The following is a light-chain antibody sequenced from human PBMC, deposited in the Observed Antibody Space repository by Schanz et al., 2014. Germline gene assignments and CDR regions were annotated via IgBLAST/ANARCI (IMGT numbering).Light chain of an antibody. CDR1: SSDVGSYIL. CDR3: CGYRDNYIWV. V-gene: IGLV2-23*02. J-gene: IGLJ3*02. Sequence: QSALTQPASVSGSPGQWITISCIGGSSDVGSYILVSWYQQHPGKAPKLMLSDVSKRPSGVPDRFSGSKSGNTASLTISGLQDEDEGDYYCCGYRDNYIWVFGGGTKLTVL. CDR2: DVS.